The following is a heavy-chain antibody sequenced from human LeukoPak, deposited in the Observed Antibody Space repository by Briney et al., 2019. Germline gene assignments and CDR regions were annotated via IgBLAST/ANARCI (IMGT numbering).Heavy chain of an antibody. CDR2: ISGSGGST. CDR3: ASSPYY. CDR1: GFTISGFG. V-gene: IGHV3-23*01. J-gene: IGHJ4*02. Sequence: GGSLRLSCEAYGFTISGFGRHWVRQAPGKGREWVSAISGSGGSTYYADSVKGRFTISRDNSKNTLYLQMNSLRAEDTAVYYCASSPYYWGQGTLVTVSS.